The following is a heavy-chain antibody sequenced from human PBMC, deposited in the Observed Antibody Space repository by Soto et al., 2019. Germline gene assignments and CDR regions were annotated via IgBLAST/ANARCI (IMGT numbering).Heavy chain of an antibody. J-gene: IGHJ5*02. CDR3: ARLPATARVFDWFDP. CDR2: NYYSGST. Sequence: SETLSLTCTVSGGSISSSSYYWGWLRQPPGKWLEWIGSNYYSGSTYYNPSLKSRVTISVDTSKNQFSLKLSSVTAADTAVYYCARLPATARVFDWFDPWGQGTLVTVS. V-gene: IGHV4-39*01. CDR1: GGSISSSSYY. D-gene: IGHD2-21*02.